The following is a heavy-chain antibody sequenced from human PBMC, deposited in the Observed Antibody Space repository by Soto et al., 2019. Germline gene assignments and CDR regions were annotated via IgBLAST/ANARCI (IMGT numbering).Heavy chain of an antibody. D-gene: IGHD3-22*01. CDR3: ARNLFDSRGYPPEV. CDR2: IFHTGNT. Sequence: TSVTLSLTCTISGVSISSGKWWSWVRQHPGEGLEWIGEIFHTGNTDYKPSLKSRVSILVDKSKNQFSLNLDSVTAADTAVYYCARNLFDSRGYPPEVWGQGILVTVSS. CDR1: GVSISSGKW. V-gene: IGHV4-4*02. J-gene: IGHJ4*02.